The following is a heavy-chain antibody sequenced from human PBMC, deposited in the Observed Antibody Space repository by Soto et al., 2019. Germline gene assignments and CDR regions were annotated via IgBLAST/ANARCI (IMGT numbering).Heavy chain of an antibody. CDR3: ARDLTPNWNDGYYGMDV. CDR1: GYTFTSYA. D-gene: IGHD1-1*01. V-gene: IGHV1-3*01. Sequence: QVQLVQSGAEVKKPGASVKVSCKASGYTFTSYAMHWVRQAPGQRLEWMGWINAGNGNTKYSQKFQGRVTITRDTSASTAYMELSSLRSEDTAVSYCARDLTPNWNDGYYGMDVWGQGTTVTVSS. CDR2: INAGNGNT. J-gene: IGHJ6*02.